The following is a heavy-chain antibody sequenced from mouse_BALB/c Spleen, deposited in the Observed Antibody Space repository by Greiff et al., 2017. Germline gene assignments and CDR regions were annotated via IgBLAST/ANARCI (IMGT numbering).Heavy chain of an antibody. CDR2: ISSGGST. V-gene: IGHV5-6-5*01. J-gene: IGHJ1*01. Sequence: DVMLVESGGGLVKPGGSLKLSCAASGFTFSSYAMSWVRQTPEKRLEWVASISSGGSTYYPDSVKGRFTISRDNARNILYLQMSSLRSEDTAMYYCARGGTATRYFDVWGAGTTVTVSS. CDR1: GFTFSSYA. D-gene: IGHD1-2*01. CDR3: ARGGTATRYFDV.